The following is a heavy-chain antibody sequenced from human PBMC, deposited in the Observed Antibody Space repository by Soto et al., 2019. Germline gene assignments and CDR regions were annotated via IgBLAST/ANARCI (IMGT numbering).Heavy chain of an antibody. V-gene: IGHV3-23*01. D-gene: IGHD6-13*01. Sequence: GGSLRLSCAASGFTFSTYAMSWVRQAPGKGLEWVSTISGSGGSTYYADSVKGQFTNSRDISKNTLYLQMNSLRAEDTAVFYCAKDRWYEGRGYFDYWGQGTLVTVSS. J-gene: IGHJ4*02. CDR2: ISGSGGST. CDR1: GFTFSTYA. CDR3: AKDRWYEGRGYFDY.